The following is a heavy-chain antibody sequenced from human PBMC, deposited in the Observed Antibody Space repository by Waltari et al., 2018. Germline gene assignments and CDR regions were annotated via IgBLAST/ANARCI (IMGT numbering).Heavy chain of an antibody. Sequence: QVQLVQSGAEVKKPGASVKVSCKASGYTFPSYDINWVRQATGQGLEWMGWMNPNSGNTGDAQKFQGRVTMTRNTSISTAYMELGSLRSEDKAVYYCARGSGSYYSYPLTNWGQGTLVTVSS. CDR1: GYTFPSYD. CDR3: ARGSGSYYSYPLTN. V-gene: IGHV1-8*01. J-gene: IGHJ4*02. D-gene: IGHD3-10*01. CDR2: MNPNSGNT.